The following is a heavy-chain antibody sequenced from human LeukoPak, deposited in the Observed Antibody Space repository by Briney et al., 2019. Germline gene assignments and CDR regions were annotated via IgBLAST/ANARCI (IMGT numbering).Heavy chain of an antibody. D-gene: IGHD2-15*01. CDR2: ISGSSTNT. CDR3: TRHPAEGDY. Sequence: GGSLRLSCAASGFTFSHFYMSWIRQAPGKGLESVSYISGSSTNTNYADSVKGRFTISRDNAKNSLYLQMNSLRAEDTAVYYCTRHPAEGDYWGQGTLVTVSS. J-gene: IGHJ4*02. CDR1: GFTFSHFY. V-gene: IGHV3-11*03.